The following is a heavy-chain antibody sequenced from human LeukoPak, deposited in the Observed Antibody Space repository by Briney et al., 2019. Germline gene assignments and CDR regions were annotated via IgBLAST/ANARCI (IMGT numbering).Heavy chain of an antibody. Sequence: ASVKVSCKASGYTFNRYGISWVRQAPGQGLEWMGWISAYNGNTKNAQNLQGRVTMTTDTSTTTAYMELRSLRSDDTAVYYCARDSRRGYSYGYGYWGQGTLVTVSS. CDR2: ISAYNGNT. D-gene: IGHD5-18*01. V-gene: IGHV1-18*01. CDR3: ARDSRRGYSYGYGY. J-gene: IGHJ4*02. CDR1: GYTFNRYG.